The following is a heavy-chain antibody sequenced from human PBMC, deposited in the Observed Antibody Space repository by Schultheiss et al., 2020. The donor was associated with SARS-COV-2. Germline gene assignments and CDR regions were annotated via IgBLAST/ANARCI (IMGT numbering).Heavy chain of an antibody. V-gene: IGHV1-58*02. CDR2: IVVGSGNT. D-gene: IGHD3-16*01. J-gene: IGHJ3*02. CDR1: GGTFSSYA. CDR3: ARPRWGFDAFDI. Sequence: SVKVSCKASGGTFSSYAMQWVRQARGQRLEWIGWIVVGSGNTNYAQKFQGRVTITRDTSASTAYMELSSLRSEDTAVYYCARPRWGFDAFDIWGQGTMVTVSS.